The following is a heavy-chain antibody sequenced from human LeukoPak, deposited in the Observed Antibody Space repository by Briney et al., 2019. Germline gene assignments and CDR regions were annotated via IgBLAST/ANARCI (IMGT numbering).Heavy chain of an antibody. D-gene: IGHD3-10*01. J-gene: IGHJ3*02. CDR1: GFTVSSHY. CDR3: ARTYYGSGSYYWYAFDI. V-gene: IGHV3-53*01. CDR2: IYSGGST. Sequence: QPGGSLRLSCAASGFTVSSHYMSWVRQAPGKGLEWVSVIYSGGSTYYADSVKGRFTISRDNSKNTLYLQMNSLGAEDTAVYYCARTYYGSGSYYWYAFDIWGQGTMVTVSS.